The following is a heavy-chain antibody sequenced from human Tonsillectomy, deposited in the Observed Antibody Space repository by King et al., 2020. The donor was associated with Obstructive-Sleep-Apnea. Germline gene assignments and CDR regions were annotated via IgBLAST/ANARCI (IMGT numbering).Heavy chain of an antibody. Sequence: QLVQSGGGLVQPGGSLKLSCAASGFTFSGSPMHWVRQASGKGLEWVGRIRSKANSYATAYAASVKGRFTISRDDSKNTAYLQMNSLKTEDTAVYYCTNTGHDYGDYGGIDYWGQGTLVTVSS. D-gene: IGHD4-17*01. J-gene: IGHJ4*02. CDR2: IRSKANSYAT. CDR3: TNTGHDYGDYGGIDY. CDR1: GFTFSGSP. V-gene: IGHV3-73*01.